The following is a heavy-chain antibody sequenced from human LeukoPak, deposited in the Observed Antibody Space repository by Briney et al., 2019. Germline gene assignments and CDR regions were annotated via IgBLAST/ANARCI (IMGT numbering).Heavy chain of an antibody. CDR3: ARISRSHDYDY. CDR2: ISSYGGST. J-gene: IGHJ4*02. D-gene: IGHD6-6*01. V-gene: IGHV3-64*01. Sequence: GGALRLSCAASGFNLSSYSMHWVRQAPGKGLEYVSAISSYGGSTYYANSVKDRFTISRDNSKNTVYLQMGSLRTEDMAVYYCARISRSHDYDYWGRGTLVTVSS. CDR1: GFNLSSYS.